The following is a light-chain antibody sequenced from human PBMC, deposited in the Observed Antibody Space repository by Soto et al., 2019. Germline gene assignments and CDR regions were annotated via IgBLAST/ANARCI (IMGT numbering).Light chain of an antibody. CDR3: QQYASRPWT. CDR2: GAS. CDR1: RSVSNY. Sequence: PGESATLSCGASRSVSNYLAWYQQKPGQAPRLLLYGASSRATGIPDRFDGGGSGTDFTLTISRLEPEDFAVYYCQQYASRPWTFGQGTKVDIK. V-gene: IGKV3-20*01. J-gene: IGKJ1*01.